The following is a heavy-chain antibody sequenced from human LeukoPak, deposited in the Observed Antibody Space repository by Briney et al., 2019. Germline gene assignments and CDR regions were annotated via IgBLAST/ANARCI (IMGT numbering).Heavy chain of an antibody. J-gene: IGHJ4*02. CDR1: GFTFSSYE. CDR3: ATRGYSYGTLDY. CDR2: ISSSGSTI. V-gene: IGHV3-48*03. D-gene: IGHD5-18*01. Sequence: AGSLRLSCAASGFTFSSYEMNWVRQAPGKGLEWVSYISSSGSTIYYADSVKGRFTISRDNAKNSLYLQMNSLRAEDTAVYYCATRGYSYGTLDYWGQGTLVTVSS.